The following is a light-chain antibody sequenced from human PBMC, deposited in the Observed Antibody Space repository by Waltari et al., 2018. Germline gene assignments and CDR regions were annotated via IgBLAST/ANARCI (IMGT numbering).Light chain of an antibody. CDR1: SSNIGENY. CDR2: RDD. J-gene: IGLJ3*02. V-gene: IGLV1-47*01. CDR3: ATWDDSLSAVV. Sequence: QSVLTQAPSASGTPGQRIAISCSGGSSNIGENYVSWYQHFPGAATKLLIGRDDHRPSGFPDRFSGSKSGTSASLAISGLRSEDEADYYCATWDDSLSAVVFGGGTKLTVL.